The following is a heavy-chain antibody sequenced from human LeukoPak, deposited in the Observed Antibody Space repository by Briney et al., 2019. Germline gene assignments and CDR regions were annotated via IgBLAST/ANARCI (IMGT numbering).Heavy chain of an antibody. CDR1: GFTFSDYY. D-gene: IGHD3-22*01. J-gene: IGHJ5*02. CDR3: ARGASHYYDSSGYRNWFDP. Sequence: PGGALRLSCAGSGFTFSDYYMNWIRQAPGKGLEWVSYISSSGSTIYYADPVKGRFTISRDNAKNSLYLQMNSLRAEDTAVYYCARGASHYYDSSGYRNWFDPWGQGTLVTVSS. CDR2: ISSSGSTI. V-gene: IGHV3-11*01.